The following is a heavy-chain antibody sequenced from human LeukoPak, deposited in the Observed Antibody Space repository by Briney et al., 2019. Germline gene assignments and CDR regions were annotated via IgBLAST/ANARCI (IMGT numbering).Heavy chain of an antibody. CDR2: FYYSGST. V-gene: IGHV4-59*01. J-gene: IGHJ5*02. CDR3: ARGDYTNYNWFDP. D-gene: IGHD4-11*01. Sequence: PSETLSLTCTVSGGSISSYYWSWIRQPPGKGLEWIGYFYYSGSTKYNPSLKSRVTISVDTPKNQFFLKLTSVTAADTAVYYCARGDYTNYNWFDPWGQETLVTVSS. CDR1: GGSISSYY.